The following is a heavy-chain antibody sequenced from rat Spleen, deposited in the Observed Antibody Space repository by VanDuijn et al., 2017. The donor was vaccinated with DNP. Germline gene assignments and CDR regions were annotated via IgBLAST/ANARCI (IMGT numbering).Heavy chain of an antibody. CDR2: INSADST. D-gene: IGHD5-1*01. CDR1: GYSITRNYR. CDR3: AIQLGVFDY. J-gene: IGHJ2*01. V-gene: IGHV3-3*01. Sequence: EVQLQESGPGLVESSQSLSLTCSVTGYSITRNYRWNWIRKFPGNKLEWMGYINSADSTYYNPSLKRRISITTDTSKNQFFLHLSSVATEDTATYYCAIQLGVFDYWDQGVMVTVSS.